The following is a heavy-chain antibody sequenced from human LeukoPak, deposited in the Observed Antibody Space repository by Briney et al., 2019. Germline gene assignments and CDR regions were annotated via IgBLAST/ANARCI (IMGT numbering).Heavy chain of an antibody. V-gene: IGHV3-23*01. CDR1: GFTFSSYA. J-gene: IGHJ3*02. CDR2: ISGSGGST. CDR3: AKYYLTRGGTAMLLDAFDI. Sequence: PGGSLKLSCAASGFTFSSYAMSWVRQAPGKGLEWVSAISGSGGSTYYADSVKGRFTISRDNSKNTLYLQMNSLRAEDTAVYYCAKYYLTRGGTAMLLDAFDIWGQGTMVTVSS. D-gene: IGHD5-18*01.